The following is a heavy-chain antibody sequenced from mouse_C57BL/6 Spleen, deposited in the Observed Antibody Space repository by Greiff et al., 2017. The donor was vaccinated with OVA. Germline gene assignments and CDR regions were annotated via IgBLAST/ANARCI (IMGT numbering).Heavy chain of an antibody. CDR2: ISYDGSN. CDR1: GCSITSGYY. V-gene: IGHV3-6*01. D-gene: IGHD1-1*01. J-gene: IGHJ3*01. CDR3: ASLYYYGTIAY. Sequence: DVKLQESGPGLVKPSQSLSLTCSVTGCSITSGYYWNWIRQFPGNKLEWMGYISYDGSNNYNPSLKNRISITRDTSKNQFFLKLNSVTTEDTATYYCASLYYYGTIAYWGQGTLVTVSA.